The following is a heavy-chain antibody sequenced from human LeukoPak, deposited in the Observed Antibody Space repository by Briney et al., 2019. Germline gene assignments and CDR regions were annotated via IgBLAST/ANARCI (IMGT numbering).Heavy chain of an antibody. CDR3: AKDTAAGIFDY. D-gene: IGHD6-13*01. CDR2: IYYSGST. Sequence: SETLSFTCTVSGGSISSYYWSWIRQPPGKGLEWIGYIYYSGSTNYNPSLKSRVTISVDTSKNQFSLKLSSVTAADTAAYYCAKDTAAGIFDYWGQGTLVTVSS. CDR1: GGSISSYY. V-gene: IGHV4-59*01. J-gene: IGHJ4*02.